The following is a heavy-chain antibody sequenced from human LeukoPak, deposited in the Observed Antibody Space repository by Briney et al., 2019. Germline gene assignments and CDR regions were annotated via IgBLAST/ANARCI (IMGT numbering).Heavy chain of an antibody. CDR1: GFTFSNYW. J-gene: IGHJ6*03. CDR2: IKQDGSEK. D-gene: IGHD2-2*03. V-gene: IGHV3-7*01. CDR3: ARDLLDIVVVPAARYYYYYYMDV. Sequence: GGSLRLSCAASGFTFSNYWMSWVRQAPGKGLEWGANIKQDGSEKYYVDSVKGRFTISRDNAKNSLYLQMNSLRAEDTAVYYRARDLLDIVVVPAARYYYYYYMDVWGKGTTVTISS.